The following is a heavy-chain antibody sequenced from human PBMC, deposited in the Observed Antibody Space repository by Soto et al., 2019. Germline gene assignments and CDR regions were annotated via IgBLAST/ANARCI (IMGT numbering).Heavy chain of an antibody. D-gene: IGHD3-16*01. CDR2: IYYSGST. CDR1: GGSISSYY. J-gene: IGHJ5*02. V-gene: IGHV4-59*08. Sequence: SETLSLTCTVSGGSISSYYWSWIRQPPGKGLELIGYIYYSGSTNYNPSLKSRVTISVDTSKNQFSLKLSSVTAADTAVYYCARLGPQEIAPWGQGTLVTVSS. CDR3: ARLGPQEIAP.